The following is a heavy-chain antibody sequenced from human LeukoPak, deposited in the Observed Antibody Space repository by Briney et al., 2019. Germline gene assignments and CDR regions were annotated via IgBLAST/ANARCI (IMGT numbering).Heavy chain of an antibody. D-gene: IGHD6-6*01. CDR3: AREYSSSSGRAFDY. Sequence: GGSLRLSCAASGFTFSNYWMHWVRQGPGKGLVWVSRISPDGSTTTYADSVKSRFIISRDSAQNTVYLQMSSLRLEDTAVYYCAREYSSSSGRAFDYWGQGTLVTASS. CDR1: GFTFSNYW. V-gene: IGHV3-74*01. J-gene: IGHJ4*02. CDR2: ISPDGSTT.